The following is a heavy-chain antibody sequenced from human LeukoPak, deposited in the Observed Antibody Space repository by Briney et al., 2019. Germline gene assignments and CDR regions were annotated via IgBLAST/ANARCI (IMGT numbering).Heavy chain of an antibody. CDR3: ARDFRGGSYHFDY. CDR1: GYTFTSYG. Sequence: ASVKVSCKASGYTFTSYGISWVRQAPGQGLEWMGGIIPIFGTANYAQKFQGRVTITADKSTSTAYMELRSLRSDDTAVYYCARDFRGGSYHFDYWGQGTLVTVSS. D-gene: IGHD1-26*01. V-gene: IGHV1-69*06. J-gene: IGHJ4*02. CDR2: IIPIFGTA.